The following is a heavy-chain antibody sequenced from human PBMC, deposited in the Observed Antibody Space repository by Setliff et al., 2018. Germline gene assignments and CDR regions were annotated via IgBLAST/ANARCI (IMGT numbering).Heavy chain of an antibody. CDR2: IYHSGST. Sequence: SETLSLTCAVSGGSISSSNWWSWVRQPPGKGLEWIGEIYHSGSTNYNQSLKSRVTISVDKSKNQFSLKLSSVTAADTAVYYCARDRGYCSSTACYPYIPGLDVWGQGTMVTVSS. CDR1: GGSISSSNW. V-gene: IGHV4-4*02. D-gene: IGHD2-2*01. J-gene: IGHJ3*01. CDR3: ARDRGYCSSTACYPYIPGLDV.